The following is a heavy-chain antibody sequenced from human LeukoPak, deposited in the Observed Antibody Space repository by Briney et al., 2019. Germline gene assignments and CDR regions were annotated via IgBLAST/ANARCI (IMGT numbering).Heavy chain of an antibody. CDR1: GFVFSIYT. CDR3: VKDFGRVRGTPDS. J-gene: IGHJ4*02. D-gene: IGHD2/OR15-2a*01. CDR2: ISGSGNGGSI. V-gene: IGHV3-64D*06. Sequence: GGSLRLSCSASGFVFSIYTMYWVRQAPGKGPEYVSTISGSGNGGSIYYADSVKGRFAISRDDSKSIVYLQMNGLRSEDTAVYYCVKDFGRVRGTPDSWGQGTLVTVSS.